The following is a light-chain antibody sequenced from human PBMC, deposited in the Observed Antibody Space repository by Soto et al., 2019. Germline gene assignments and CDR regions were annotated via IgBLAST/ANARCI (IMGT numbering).Light chain of an antibody. Sequence: EIVMTQSPATLSVSPGERATLSCRASQSVSSNLAWYQQKPGQAPRLLIYGASTRATGIPARFSGSGSGTEFTLTISSLQSEDLAVYYCQQYNSCPPWTFGHGTKVEIK. CDR1: QSVSSN. CDR3: QQYNSCPPWT. V-gene: IGKV3D-15*01. CDR2: GAS. J-gene: IGKJ1*01.